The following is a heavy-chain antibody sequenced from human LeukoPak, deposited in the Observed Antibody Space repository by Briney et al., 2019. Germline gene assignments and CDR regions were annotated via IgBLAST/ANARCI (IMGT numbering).Heavy chain of an antibody. CDR1: GFTFSIYW. V-gene: IGHV3-74*01. J-gene: IGHJ4*02. Sequence: GGSLRLSCAASGFTFSIYWMDWVRQAPGKGLVWVSRINSDGSTTSYADSVKGRFTIPRDNAKNTLYLQMNSLRAEDTAVYYCASLGAQYCSSTSCLDYWGQGTLVTVSS. CDR2: INSDGSTT. D-gene: IGHD2-2*01. CDR3: ASLGAQYCSSTSCLDY.